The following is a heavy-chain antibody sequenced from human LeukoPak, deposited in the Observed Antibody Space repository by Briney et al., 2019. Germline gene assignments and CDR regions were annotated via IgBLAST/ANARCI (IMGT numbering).Heavy chain of an antibody. V-gene: IGHV4-39*06. D-gene: IGHD5-24*01. CDR2: IFSSGTS. CDR1: GGFISSGPYC. CDR3: ATVRKSGYNSYYSFYMDV. Sequence: EASETLSLAWRVDGGFISSGPYCWGWIRPPPGKGLEWIVFIFSSGTSYSKPSLKGTARISVGSSKNLCRLKLDFVTAAATAMYFCATVRKSGYNSYYSFYMDVWGKETPLTVS. J-gene: IGHJ6*03.